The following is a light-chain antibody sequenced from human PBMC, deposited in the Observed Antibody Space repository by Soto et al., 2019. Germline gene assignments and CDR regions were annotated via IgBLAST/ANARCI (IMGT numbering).Light chain of an antibody. Sequence: QSVVTQPPSASGSLGQSVIISCTGTNSDVGGYNYVSWYQQHPGKAPKLMIFEVNKRPSGVPDRFSGSKSGNTASLTVSGLQAEDEANYYCSSYTSSSTWVFGGGTKLTVL. CDR1: NSDVGGYNY. CDR2: EVN. V-gene: IGLV2-8*01. J-gene: IGLJ3*02. CDR3: SSYTSSSTWV.